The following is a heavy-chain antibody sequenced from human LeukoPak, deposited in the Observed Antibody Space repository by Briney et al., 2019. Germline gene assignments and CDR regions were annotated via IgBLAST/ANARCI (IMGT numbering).Heavy chain of an antibody. Sequence: GGSLRLSCAASGFTFGNYWMSWVRQAPGKGLEWVANLDQDEREKYYVDSVKGRFTISRDNAKGSLYLQLNSLRAEDTAVYYCARSLPRQWLGGWFDPWGQGTLVTVSS. CDR3: ARSLPRQWLGGWFDP. V-gene: IGHV3-7*01. CDR1: GFTFGNYW. D-gene: IGHD6-19*01. CDR2: LDQDEREK. J-gene: IGHJ5*02.